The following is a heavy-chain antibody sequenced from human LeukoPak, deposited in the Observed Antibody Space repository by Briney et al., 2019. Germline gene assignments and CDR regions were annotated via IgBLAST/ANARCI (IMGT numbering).Heavy chain of an antibody. CDR2: IYYSGST. D-gene: IGHD5-12*01. CDR1: DGSISSYY. Sequence: SETLSLTCTVSDGSISSYYWSWIRQPPGKGLEWIGYIYYSGSTNYNPSLKSRVTISVDTSKNQFSLKLSSVTAADTAVYYCARAEGESGYADYWGQGTLVTVSS. CDR3: ARAEGESGYADY. J-gene: IGHJ4*02. V-gene: IGHV4-59*01.